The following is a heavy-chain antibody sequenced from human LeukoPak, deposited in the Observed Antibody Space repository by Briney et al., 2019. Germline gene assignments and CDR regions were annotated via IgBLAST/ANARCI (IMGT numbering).Heavy chain of an antibody. CDR3: ARNTYYDFWSGYFFDY. CDR1: GDSFTGYY. J-gene: IGHJ4*02. V-gene: IGHV1-2*02. D-gene: IGHD3-3*01. Sequence: ASVKVSCKDSGDSFTGYYMHWVRQAPGQGLGWMGWINPNSDGTNYTQTFQGRVTMTRDTSIRTAYMELSRLRSDDTAVYYCARNTYYDFWSGYFFDYWGQGTLVTVSS. CDR2: INPNSDGT.